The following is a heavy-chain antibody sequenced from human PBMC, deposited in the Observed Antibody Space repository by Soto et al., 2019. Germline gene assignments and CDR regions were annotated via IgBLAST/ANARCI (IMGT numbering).Heavy chain of an antibody. CDR3: AKARLELRPSAFDH. J-gene: IGHJ4*02. D-gene: IGHD1-7*01. Sequence: EVHLLESGGGLVQPGGSLRLSCAASGFTFSKFAMAWVRQAPGKGLEWVSGVTGRGTSAFYAESVKGRFTVSRDNSENRLYLQMNSLRDEDTAVYYCAKARLELRPSAFDHWGQGALVTVSS. CDR1: GFTFSKFA. CDR2: VTGRGTSA. V-gene: IGHV3-23*01.